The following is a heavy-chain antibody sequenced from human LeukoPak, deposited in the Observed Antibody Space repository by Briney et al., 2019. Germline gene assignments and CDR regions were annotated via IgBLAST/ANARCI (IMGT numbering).Heavy chain of an antibody. J-gene: IGHJ3*02. CDR1: GYTFTSCY. D-gene: IGHD4/OR15-4a*01. CDR3: ARATWYGGNPSGAFDI. V-gene: IGHV1-46*01. CDR2: INPSGGST. Sequence: ASVKVSCKASGYTFTSCYMHWVRQAPGQGLEWMGIINPSGGSTSYAQKFQDRVTMTRDTSTSTVYMELNSLRSEDTAVYYCARATWYGGNPSGAFDIWGQGTMVTVSS.